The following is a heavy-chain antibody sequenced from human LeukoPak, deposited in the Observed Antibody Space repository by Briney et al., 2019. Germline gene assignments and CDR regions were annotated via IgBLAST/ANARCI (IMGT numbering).Heavy chain of an antibody. CDR1: GFSVSSNY. V-gene: IGHV3-53*01. Sequence: GGSLRLSCAASGFSVSSNYMGWVRQAPGKGLEWVSVIYSGGGSTYYADSVKGRFTISRDNSKNTLYLQMNSLRAEDTAVYYCATLKRGANTKLLDYWGQGTLVTVSS. CDR2: IYSGGGST. J-gene: IGHJ4*02. CDR3: ATLKRGANTKLLDY. D-gene: IGHD1-26*01.